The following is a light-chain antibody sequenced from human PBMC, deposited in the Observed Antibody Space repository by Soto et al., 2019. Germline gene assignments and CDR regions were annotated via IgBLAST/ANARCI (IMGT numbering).Light chain of an antibody. CDR2: WAS. CDR3: QQYYSTLIT. Sequence: DVVLTQSPDSLAFAMGYGSTINCNSSQSVLYSSNNKNYLAWYQQKPGQPPKLLIYWASTRESGVPDRFSGSGSGTDFTLTISSLQAEDVAVYYCQQYYSTLITFGQGTRLEI. J-gene: IGKJ5*01. CDR1: QSVLYSSNNKNY. V-gene: IGKV4-1*01.